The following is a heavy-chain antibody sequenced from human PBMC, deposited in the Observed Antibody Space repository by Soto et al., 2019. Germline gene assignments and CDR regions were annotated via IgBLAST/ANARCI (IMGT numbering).Heavy chain of an antibody. CDR3: AKDKGPGSYTNWCFDV. CDR1: GLTFSRFA. J-gene: IGHJ2*01. Sequence: EVQVLQSGGGLVQPGGSLRLSCAASGLTFSRFAMSWVRQAPGKGLVWVATIHGSGAITNYADSVRGRFTISRDNSKDTMYLQLNTLRVEDTAVYYCAKDKGPGSYTNWCFDVWGRGTMVTVSS. D-gene: IGHD3-10*01. CDR2: IHGSGAIT. V-gene: IGHV3-23*01.